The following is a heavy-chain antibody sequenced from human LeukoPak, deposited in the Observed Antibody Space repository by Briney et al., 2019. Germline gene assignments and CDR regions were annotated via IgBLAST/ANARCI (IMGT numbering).Heavy chain of an antibody. V-gene: IGHV4-34*01. CDR3: ARDQYYYDSSGYLSYFDY. D-gene: IGHD3-22*01. CDR1: GGSFSGYY. J-gene: IGHJ4*02. Sequence: SETLSLTCAVYGGSFSGYYWSWIRQPPGKGLEWIGEINHSGSTNYNPSLKSRVTISADTSKNQFSLKLSSVTAADTAVYYCARDQYYYDSSGYLSYFDYWGQGTLVTVSS. CDR2: INHSGST.